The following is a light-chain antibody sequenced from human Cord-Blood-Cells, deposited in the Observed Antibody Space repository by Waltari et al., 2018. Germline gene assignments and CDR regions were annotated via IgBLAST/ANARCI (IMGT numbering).Light chain of an antibody. CDR1: QSVSSSY. V-gene: IGKV3-20*01. CDR3: QQYGSSPVLT. CDR2: GAS. J-gene: IGKJ4*01. Sequence: EIVLTQSPGTLSLPPGERATLSCRASQSVSSSYLAWYQQKPGQAPRLLIYGASSRATGIPDRFSGSGPGTDFTLTISRLEPEDFAVYYCQQYGSSPVLTFGGVTKVEIK.